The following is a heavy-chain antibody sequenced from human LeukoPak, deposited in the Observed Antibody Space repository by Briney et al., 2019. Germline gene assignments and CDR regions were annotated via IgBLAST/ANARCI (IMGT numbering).Heavy chain of an antibody. D-gene: IGHD5-18*01. CDR1: GGTFSSYA. V-gene: IGHV1-69*04. J-gene: IGHJ4*02. CDR2: IIPILGIA. Sequence: ASVKVSCKASGGTFSSYAISWLRQAPGQGLEWMGRIIPILGIANYAQKFQGRVTITADKSTSTAYMELSSLRSEDTAVYYCARDRLQLWSYFDYWGQGTLVTVSS. CDR3: ARDRLQLWSYFDY.